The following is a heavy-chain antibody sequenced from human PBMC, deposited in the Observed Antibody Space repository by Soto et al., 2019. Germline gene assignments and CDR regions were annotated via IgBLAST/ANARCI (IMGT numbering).Heavy chain of an antibody. CDR2: ISSSSSYI. J-gene: IGHJ4*02. D-gene: IGHD1-26*01. CDR3: ARDLKIVGASLGY. Sequence: EVQLVESGGGLVKPGGSLRLSCAASGFTFSSYSMNWVRQAPGKGLEWVSSISSSSSYIYYADSVKGRFTISRDNAKISLYLQMNSLRAEDTAVYYCARDLKIVGASLGYWGQGTLVTVSS. V-gene: IGHV3-21*01. CDR1: GFTFSSYS.